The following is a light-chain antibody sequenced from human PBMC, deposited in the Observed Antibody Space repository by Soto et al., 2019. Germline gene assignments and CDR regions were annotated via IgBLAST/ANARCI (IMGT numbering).Light chain of an antibody. V-gene: IGLV2-8*01. CDR3: SPYAGSNIVV. Sequence: QSALTQPPSASGSPGQSVTISCTGTSSDVGGYNFVSWYQQHPGKAPKLMIYEVSERPSGVPDRFSGSKSGNTASLTVSGLQAEDEADYYCSPYAGSNIVVFCGWTKLTVL. J-gene: IGLJ2*01. CDR1: SSDVGGYNF. CDR2: EVS.